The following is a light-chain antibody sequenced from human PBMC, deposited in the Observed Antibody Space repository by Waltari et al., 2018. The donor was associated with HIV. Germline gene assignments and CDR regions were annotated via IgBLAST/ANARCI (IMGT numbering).Light chain of an antibody. CDR1: TSHLAVDS. V-gene: IGLV1-44*01. Sequence: QIVLPQPHSASGTPGQRVTISCSGVTSHLAVDSVHCYHHVPGTAPRLLIYRTTQRPSGVPDRFSGSISGTSASLAISGLHYEDDGDYYCALWTDTLTGWVFGGGTKVTVL. CDR3: ALWTDTLTGWV. J-gene: IGLJ3*02. CDR2: RTT.